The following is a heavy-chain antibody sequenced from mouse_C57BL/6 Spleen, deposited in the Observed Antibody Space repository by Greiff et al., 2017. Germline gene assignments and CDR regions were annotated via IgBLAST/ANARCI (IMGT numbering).Heavy chain of an antibody. CDR1: AYPLTGSG. D-gene: IGHD3-3*01. J-gene: IGHJ1*01. V-gene: IGHV1-81*01. Sequence: VQRQESGAGLGRPGASVKLSCKAFAYPLTGSGISGVKQRTGPGLEWIGEIYPRSGNTYYNEKFKGKATLTADKSSSTAYMELRSLTSEDSAVYFCARDARVVGTGCFDDWGQGTPVTVSA. CDR3: ARDARVVGTGCFDD. CDR2: IYPRSGNT.